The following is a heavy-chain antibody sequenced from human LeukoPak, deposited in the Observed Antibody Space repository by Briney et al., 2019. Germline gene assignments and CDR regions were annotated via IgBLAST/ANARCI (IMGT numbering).Heavy chain of an antibody. V-gene: IGHV3-30*18. CDR3: AKDGGLAAAGPNY. Sequence: GRSLRLSCAASGFTFSSYGMHWVRQAPGKGLEWVAVISYDGSNKYYADSVKGRFTLSRDNSKNTLYLQMNSLRAEDTAVYYCAKDGGLAAAGPNYWGQGTLVTVSS. D-gene: IGHD6-13*01. CDR2: ISYDGSNK. CDR1: GFTFSSYG. J-gene: IGHJ4*02.